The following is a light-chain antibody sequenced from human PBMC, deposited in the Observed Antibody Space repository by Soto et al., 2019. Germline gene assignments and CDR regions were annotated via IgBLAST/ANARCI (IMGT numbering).Light chain of an antibody. V-gene: IGLV2-14*03. J-gene: IGLJ2*01. CDR2: DVS. CDR3: TSYTSSNTLI. Sequence: QSALTQPASVSGSPGQSITISCTGTSSDVGGYNYVSWYQHHPGKVPKLMVYDVSNRPSGVSDRVSGSKSGNTASLTISGLQAEDEADYYCTSYTSSNTLIFGGGTKLTVL. CDR1: SSDVGGYNY.